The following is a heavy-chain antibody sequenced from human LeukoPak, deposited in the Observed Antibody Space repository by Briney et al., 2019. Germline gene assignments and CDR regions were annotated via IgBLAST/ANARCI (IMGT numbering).Heavy chain of an antibody. CDR3: ARYRAFDI. CDR2: IYYSGST. J-gene: IGHJ3*02. V-gene: IGHV4-59*01. CDR1: GGSISSYY. Sequence: SETLSLTCTVSGGSISSYYWSWIRQPPGKGLEWIGYIYYSGSTNYNPSLKSRVTISVDMSTNQFSLKLTSVTAADTAIYYCARYRAFDIWGRGTLVTVSS.